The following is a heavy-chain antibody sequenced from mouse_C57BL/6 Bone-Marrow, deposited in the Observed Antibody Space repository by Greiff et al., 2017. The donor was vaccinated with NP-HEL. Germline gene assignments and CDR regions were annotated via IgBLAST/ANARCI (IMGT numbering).Heavy chain of an antibody. CDR1: GYSITSGYD. J-gene: IGHJ1*03. CDR2: ISYSGST. D-gene: IGHD3-2*02. CDR3: ARDRGYSYWYFDV. Sequence: DVKVDESGPGMVKPSQSLSLTCTVTGYSITSGYDWHWIRHFPGNKLEWMGYISYSGSTNYNPSLKSRISITHDTSKNHFFLKLNSVTTEDTATYYCARDRGYSYWYFDVWGTGTTVTVSS. V-gene: IGHV3-1*01.